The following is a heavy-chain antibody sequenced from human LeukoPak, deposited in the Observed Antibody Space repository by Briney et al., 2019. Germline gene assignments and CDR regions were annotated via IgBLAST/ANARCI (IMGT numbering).Heavy chain of an antibody. V-gene: IGHV4-39*01. CDR2: IYYSGST. D-gene: IGHD6-19*01. Sequence: SETLSLTCTVSGGSISSGSYYWGWIRQPPGKGLEWIGSIYYSGSTYYNPSLKSRVTISVDTSKNQFSLKLSSVTAADTAVYYCARRGIIAVAGKEFDYWGQGTLVTVSS. CDR1: GGSISSGSYY. CDR3: ARRGIIAVAGKEFDY. J-gene: IGHJ4*02.